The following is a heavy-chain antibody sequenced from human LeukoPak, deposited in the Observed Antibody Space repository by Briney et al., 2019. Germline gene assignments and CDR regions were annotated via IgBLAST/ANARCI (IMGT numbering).Heavy chain of an antibody. J-gene: IGHJ4*02. Sequence: PSETLSLTCAVSGYSISSGYYWGWIRQPPGKGLEWIGSIYYSGSTYYNPSLKSRVTISVDTSKNQFSLKLSSVTAADTAVYYCAKPPRAYCGGDCQADYWGQGTLVTVSS. CDR1: GYSISSGYY. D-gene: IGHD2-21*02. CDR2: IYYSGST. V-gene: IGHV4-38-2*01. CDR3: AKPPRAYCGGDCQADY.